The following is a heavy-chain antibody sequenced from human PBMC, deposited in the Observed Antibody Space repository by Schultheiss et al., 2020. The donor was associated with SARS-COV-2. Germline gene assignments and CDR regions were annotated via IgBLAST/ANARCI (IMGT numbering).Heavy chain of an antibody. CDR3: AKDLGFRPIWWEPDRPVAFDI. CDR1: GFTFSSYA. CDR2: ISGSGGST. Sequence: GGSLRLSCAASGFTFSSYAMSWVRQAPGKGLEWVSAISGSGGSTYYADSVMGRFTISRDNSKNTLYLQMNSLRAEDTAVYYCAKDLGFRPIWWEPDRPVAFDIWGQGTMVTVSS. J-gene: IGHJ3*02. D-gene: IGHD1-26*01. V-gene: IGHV3-23*01.